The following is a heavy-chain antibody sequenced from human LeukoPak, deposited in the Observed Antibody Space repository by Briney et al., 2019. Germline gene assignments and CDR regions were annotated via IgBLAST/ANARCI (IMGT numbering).Heavy chain of an antibody. Sequence: AGGALRLSCAASGFTFSSYTMNWVRQAPGKGLEWVSSISSSSSYIYFADSVKGRFTSSRDNAKNSLYLQMNSLRAEDTAVYYCARDRDGSGWHDYWGQGTLVTVSS. V-gene: IGHV3-21*01. D-gene: IGHD6-19*01. CDR1: GFTFSSYT. CDR3: ARDRDGSGWHDY. CDR2: ISSSSSYI. J-gene: IGHJ4*02.